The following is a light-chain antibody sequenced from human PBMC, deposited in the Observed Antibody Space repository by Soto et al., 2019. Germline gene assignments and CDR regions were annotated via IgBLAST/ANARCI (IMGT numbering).Light chain of an antibody. CDR3: QQYDNWPHT. J-gene: IGKJ2*01. CDR1: QSPRNN. CDR2: GAS. Sequence: EIVMTQSPATLSVSPGDRATLSCRASQSPRNNLAWFQQKPGQAPRLLLYGASTRATGIPARFSGSGSGPEFTLTISSLQSEDFAVYFCQQYDNWPHTFGQGTKLEIK. V-gene: IGKV3-15*01.